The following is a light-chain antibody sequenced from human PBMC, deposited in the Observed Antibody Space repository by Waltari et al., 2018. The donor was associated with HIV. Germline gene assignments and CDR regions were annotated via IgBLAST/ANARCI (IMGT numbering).Light chain of an antibody. CDR3: GTWDSGLSAVV. Sequence: QSVLTQPPSVSAAPGQRVPISCSGSSSNIGSNDVSWYQQLPGTAPKLLIFDNYKRPSGIPDRFSGSKSGTSATLGITGLQTGDEADYYCGTWDSGLSAVVFGGGIKLTVL. CDR1: SSNIGSND. CDR2: DNY. J-gene: IGLJ3*02. V-gene: IGLV1-51*01.